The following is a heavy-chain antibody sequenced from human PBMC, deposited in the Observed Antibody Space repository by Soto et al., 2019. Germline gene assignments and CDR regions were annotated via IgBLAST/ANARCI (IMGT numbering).Heavy chain of an antibody. Sequence: LRLSCAASGFTFSDYYMSWIRQAPGKGLEWVSYISSSGSTIYYADSVKGRFTISRDNAKNSLYLQMNSLRAEDTAVYYCARGVPEYYYDSSGYHTYWGQGTLVTVSS. J-gene: IGHJ4*02. CDR2: ISSSGSTI. CDR1: GFTFSDYY. V-gene: IGHV3-11*01. CDR3: ARGVPEYYYDSSGYHTY. D-gene: IGHD3-22*01.